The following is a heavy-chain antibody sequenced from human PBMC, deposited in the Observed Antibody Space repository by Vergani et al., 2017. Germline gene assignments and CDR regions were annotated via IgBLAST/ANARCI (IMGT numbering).Heavy chain of an antibody. CDR1: GYTFTGYY. CDR3: SRSSSTYGVYVATTYGMDG. J-gene: IGHJ6*04. CDR2: NNPNSGGT. D-gene: IGHD4-17*01. Sequence: QVQLVQSGAEVKKPGASVKVSCKASGYTFTGYYMHWVRQAPGQGLGGMGWNNPNSGGTNYAQQFQGRVTMTRETSISTAYMELSRRRSDETAVYYCSRSSSTYGVYVATTYGMDGWSEGTTVTVSA. V-gene: IGHV1-2*02.